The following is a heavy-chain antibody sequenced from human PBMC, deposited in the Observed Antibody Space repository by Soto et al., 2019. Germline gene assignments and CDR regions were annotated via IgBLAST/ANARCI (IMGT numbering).Heavy chain of an antibody. D-gene: IGHD7-27*01. CDR3: ARSNWYSEY. V-gene: IGHV4-59*11. J-gene: IGHJ4*02. Sequence: QVQLQESGPGLVKPSETLSLTCTVSGGSINNHYWSWIRQPPGKGLEWIGYIYYTGSTNYNPSLKSRVTISVDTSKNQVSLNLTSLTAADTAIYYCARSNWYSEYWGQGTLSPSPQ. CDR1: GGSINNHY. CDR2: IYYTGST.